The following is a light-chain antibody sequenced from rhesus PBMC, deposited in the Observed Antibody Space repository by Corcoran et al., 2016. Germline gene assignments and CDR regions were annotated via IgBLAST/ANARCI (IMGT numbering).Light chain of an antibody. V-gene: IGLV2-32*02. CDR1: SSDIGGYNY. CDR3: SSYAGSNTCI. CDR2: EVS. J-gene: IGLJ1*01. Sequence: QAALTQPRSVSGSPGQSVTISCTGASSDIGGYNYVSWCQQHPGTAPKLMISEVSKRPSGVSDRFSGSKSGNTASLIISGLQTEDEADYYCSSYAGSNTCIFGAGTRLTVL.